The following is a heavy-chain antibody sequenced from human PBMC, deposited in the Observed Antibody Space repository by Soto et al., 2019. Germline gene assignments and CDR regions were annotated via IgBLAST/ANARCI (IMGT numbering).Heavy chain of an antibody. CDR3: ARVGLSDYFDY. V-gene: IGHV3-7*01. CDR2: IKQDGSEK. D-gene: IGHD3-16*01. J-gene: IGHJ4*02. Sequence: GGSLRLSCAASGFTFSSYWMSWVRQAPGKGLEWVANIKQDGSEKYYVDSVKGRFTISRDNSKNSLYLQMNSLRAEDTAVYYCARVGLSDYFDYWGQGTLVTVSS. CDR1: GFTFSSYW.